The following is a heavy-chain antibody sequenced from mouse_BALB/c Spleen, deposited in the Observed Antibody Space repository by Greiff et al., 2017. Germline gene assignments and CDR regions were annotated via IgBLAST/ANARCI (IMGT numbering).Heavy chain of an antibody. CDR3: ARYGYDRFAY. J-gene: IGHJ3*01. Sequence: EVKLMESGGGLVQPGGSLRLSCATSGFTFTDYYMSWVRQPPGKALEWLGFIRNKANGYTTEYSASVKGRFTISRDNSQSILYLQMNTLRAEDSATYYCARYGYDRFAYWGQGTLVTVSA. CDR1: GFTFTDYY. CDR2: IRNKANGYTT. V-gene: IGHV7-3*02. D-gene: IGHD2-2*01.